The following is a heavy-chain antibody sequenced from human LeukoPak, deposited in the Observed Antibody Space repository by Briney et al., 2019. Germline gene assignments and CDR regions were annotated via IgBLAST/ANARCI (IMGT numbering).Heavy chain of an antibody. CDR2: ISHDGDNK. CDR1: EFTFSAYA. D-gene: IGHD5-12*01. J-gene: IGHJ4*02. CDR3: AKGSVATIRNYFDD. Sequence: PGGSLRLSCAASEFTFSAYAMHWVRQAPGKGLEWVAVISHDGDNKYYADSVKGRFTISRDNSKHTLYLEMISLRAEDTAVYYCAKGSVATIRNYFDDWGQGTLVTVSS. V-gene: IGHV3-30*18.